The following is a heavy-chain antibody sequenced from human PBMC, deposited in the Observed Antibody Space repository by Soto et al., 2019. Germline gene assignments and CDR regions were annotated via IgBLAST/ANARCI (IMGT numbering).Heavy chain of an antibody. CDR1: GFTFSSYG. CDR3: ARWGGAYSVDY. CDR2: IWYDGSNK. J-gene: IGHJ4*02. Sequence: QVQLVGSGGGVVQPGRSLRLSCAASGFTFSSYGKHWVRQAPGKGLEWVAVIWYDGSNKYYADSVKGRFTISRDNSKNTLSLQMNSLRAEDTAVYYRARWGGAYSVDYWGPGTLVTVSS. D-gene: IGHD2-15*01. V-gene: IGHV3-33*01.